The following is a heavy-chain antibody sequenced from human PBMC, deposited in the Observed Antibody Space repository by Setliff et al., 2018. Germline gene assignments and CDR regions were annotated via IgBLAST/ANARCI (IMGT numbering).Heavy chain of an antibody. CDR2: ISAYNGNT. V-gene: IGHV1-18*04. Sequence: GASVKVSCKASGYTFTNSIMNWVRQAPGQGLEWMGWISAYNGNTYYAQKFQDRLSMTTDTSTSTAYMELKSLRADDTAVYYCERLVSSYGGDHWGQGTLVTVSS. CDR3: ERLVSSYGGDH. D-gene: IGHD5-18*01. J-gene: IGHJ4*02. CDR1: GYTFTNSI.